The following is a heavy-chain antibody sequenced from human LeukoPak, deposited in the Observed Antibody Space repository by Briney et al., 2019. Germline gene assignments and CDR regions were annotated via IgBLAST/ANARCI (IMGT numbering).Heavy chain of an antibody. V-gene: IGHV3-13*01. CDR1: GFTFSSYD. CDR3: ARAARSSGWSYYYYGMDV. J-gene: IGHJ6*02. D-gene: IGHD6-19*01. Sequence: GGSLRLSCAASGFTFSSYDMHWVRQATGKGLEWVSAIGTAGDTYYPRSVKGRFTISRENAKNSLYLQMNSLRAGDTAVYYCARAARSSGWSYYYYGMDVWGQGTTVTVSS. CDR2: IGTAGDT.